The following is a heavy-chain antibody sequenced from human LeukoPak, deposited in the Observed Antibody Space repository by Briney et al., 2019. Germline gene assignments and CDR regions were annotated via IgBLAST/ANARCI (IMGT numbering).Heavy chain of an antibody. D-gene: IGHD2-2*01. V-gene: IGHV4-34*01. Sequence: SETLSLTCAVYGGSFSGYYWSWIRQPPGKGLEWIGEINHSGSTNYNPSLKSRVTISVDTSKNQFSLKLSSVTAADTAVYYCARGRIIVVPAAMSFRRGWFNPWGQGTLVTVSS. J-gene: IGHJ5*02. CDR2: INHSGST. CDR3: ARGRIIVVPAAMSFRRGWFNP. CDR1: GGSFSGYY.